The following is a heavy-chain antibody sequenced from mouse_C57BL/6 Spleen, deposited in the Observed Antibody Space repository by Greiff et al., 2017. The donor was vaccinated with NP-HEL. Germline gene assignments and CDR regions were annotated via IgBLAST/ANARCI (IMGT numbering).Heavy chain of an antibody. CDR3: VRHGPHGGFAY. CDR2: IRSKSNNYAT. Sequence: EVKLVESGGGLVQPKGSLKLSCAASGFSFNTYAMNWVRQAPGKGLEWVARIRSKSNNYATYYADSVKDRFTISRDDSESMLYLQMNNLKTEDTAMYYCVRHGPHGGFAYWGQGTLVTVSA. V-gene: IGHV10-1*01. CDR1: GFSFNTYA. J-gene: IGHJ3*01.